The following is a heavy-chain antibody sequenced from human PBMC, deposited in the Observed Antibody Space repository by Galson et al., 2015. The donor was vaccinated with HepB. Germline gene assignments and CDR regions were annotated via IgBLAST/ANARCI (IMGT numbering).Heavy chain of an antibody. CDR3: ARNTPSSGYHGLHY. Sequence: SLRLSCAASGFTFSNYGMHWVRQAPGKGLEWVAYIRYDGSVKYYEDSVRGRFAISRDNSENTLYLQMNSLRAEDTAVYYCARNTPSSGYHGLHYGGQGTLVTVSS. D-gene: IGHD5-12*01. CDR1: GFTFSNYG. J-gene: IGHJ4*02. V-gene: IGHV3-30*02. CDR2: IRYDGSVK.